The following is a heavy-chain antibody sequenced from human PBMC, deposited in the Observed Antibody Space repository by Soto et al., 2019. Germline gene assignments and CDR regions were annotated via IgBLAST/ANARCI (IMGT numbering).Heavy chain of an antibody. J-gene: IGHJ3*02. V-gene: IGHV5-51*01. CDR3: ARPGGYSSSSFAFDI. CDR1: GYSVTSSR. D-gene: IGHD6-6*01. CDR2: IYPGDSDT. Sequence: PGEALKISGKGSGYSVTSSRIAWVRQKPGKGLEWMGIIYPGDSDTRYSPSFQGQVTISADRSISTAYLQWSSLKASDTAMYYCARPGGYSSSSFAFDIWGQGTMVTVSS.